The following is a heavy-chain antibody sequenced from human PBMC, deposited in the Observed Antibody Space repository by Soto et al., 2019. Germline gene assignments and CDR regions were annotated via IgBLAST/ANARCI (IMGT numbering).Heavy chain of an antibody. CDR3: AGDIAVGDEGGAFDS. J-gene: IGHJ3*02. V-gene: IGHV3-30-3*01. CDR2: ISYDGSNK. D-gene: IGHD6-19*01. Sequence: QVQLVESGGGVVQPGRSLRLSCAASGFTFSSYAMHWVRQAPGKGLEWVAVISYDGSNKYYADSVKGRFTISRDNSKNQQYLQMNRLRAEDTAVYYCAGDIAVGDEGGAFDSWGQGTMVTVSS. CDR1: GFTFSSYA.